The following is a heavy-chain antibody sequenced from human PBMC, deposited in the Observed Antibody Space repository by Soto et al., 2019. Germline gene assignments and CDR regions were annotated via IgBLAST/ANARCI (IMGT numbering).Heavy chain of an antibody. Sequence: ASVKVSCKASGGTFSSYAISWVRQAPGQGLEWMGGIIPIFGTANYAQKFQGRVTITADESTSTAYMELSSLRSEDTAVYYCARGHSSGPRSAFDIWGQGTMVTVSS. V-gene: IGHV1-69*13. CDR3: ARGHSSGPRSAFDI. CDR1: GGTFSSYA. D-gene: IGHD3-22*01. J-gene: IGHJ3*02. CDR2: IIPIFGTA.